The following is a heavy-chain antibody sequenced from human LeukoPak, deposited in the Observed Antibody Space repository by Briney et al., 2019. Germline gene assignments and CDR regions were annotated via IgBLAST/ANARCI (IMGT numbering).Heavy chain of an antibody. Sequence: SETLSLTCAVYGGSFSGYYWSWIRQPPGKGLEWIGEINHSGSTNYNPSLKSRVTISVDTSKNPFSLKLSSVTAADTAVYYCARGNSYGAQDSYYYYMDVWGKGTTVTISS. CDR1: GGSFSGYY. V-gene: IGHV4-34*01. CDR2: INHSGST. D-gene: IGHD5-18*01. J-gene: IGHJ6*03. CDR3: ARGNSYGAQDSYYYYMDV.